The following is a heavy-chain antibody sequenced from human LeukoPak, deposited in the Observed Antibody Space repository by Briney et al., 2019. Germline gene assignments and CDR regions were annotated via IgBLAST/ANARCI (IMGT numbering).Heavy chain of an antibody. CDR3: VRGSYSGYDFYYFDY. CDR1: DYFISSGYY. D-gene: IGHD5-12*01. J-gene: IGHJ4*02. V-gene: IGHV4-38-2*02. CDR2: IYHSGNT. Sequence: SETLSLTCTVSDYFISSGYYWGWIRQPPGKGPEWIGSIYHSGNTYYNPSLKSRVTLSVDTSKNQFSLNLSSVTAADTAVYYCVRGSYSGYDFYYFDYWGQGTLVTVSS.